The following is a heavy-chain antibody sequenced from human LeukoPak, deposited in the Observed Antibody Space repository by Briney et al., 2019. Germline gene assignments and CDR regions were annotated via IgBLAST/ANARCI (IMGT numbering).Heavy chain of an antibody. CDR2: ISSTSSYI. CDR1: GFTFSSYI. CDR3: AREGFPAAYDY. Sequence: GGCLRLSCAASGFTFSSYIMNWVRQALGKGLGWVSSISSTSSYIYYADSVKGRFTISRDNAKNLLYLQKNSLRAEDTAVYYCAREGFPAAYDYWGQGTLVTVSS. D-gene: IGHD2-15*01. J-gene: IGHJ4*02. V-gene: IGHV3-21*01.